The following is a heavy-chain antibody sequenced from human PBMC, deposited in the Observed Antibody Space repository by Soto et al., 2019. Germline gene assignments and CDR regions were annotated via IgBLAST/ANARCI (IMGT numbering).Heavy chain of an antibody. CDR3: ARDLTIFGVVIEFDY. J-gene: IGHJ4*02. V-gene: IGHV3-21*01. CDR1: GFTFSSYS. CDR2: ISSSSSYI. D-gene: IGHD3-3*01. Sequence: PGGSLRLSCAASGFTFSSYSMNWVRQAPGKGLEWVSSISSSSSYIYYADSVKGRFTISRDNAKNSLYLQMNSLRAEDTAVYYCARDLTIFGVVIEFDYWGQGTLVTVSS.